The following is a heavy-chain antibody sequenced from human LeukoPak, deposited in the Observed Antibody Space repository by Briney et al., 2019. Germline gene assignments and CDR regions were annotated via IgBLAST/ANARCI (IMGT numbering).Heavy chain of an antibody. Sequence: PSETLSLTCAVSGGSISSGGYSWSWIRQPPGKGLEWIGYIYHSGSTYYNPSLKSRVTTSVDTSKNQFSLKLSSVTAADTAVYYCARDQDFWSGPDWYFDYWGQGTLVTVSS. CDR2: IYHSGST. CDR3: ARDQDFWSGPDWYFDY. D-gene: IGHD3-3*01. V-gene: IGHV4-30-2*01. CDR1: GGSISSGGYS. J-gene: IGHJ4*02.